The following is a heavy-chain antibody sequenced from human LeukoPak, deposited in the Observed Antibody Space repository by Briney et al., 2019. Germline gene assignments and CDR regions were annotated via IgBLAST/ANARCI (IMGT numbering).Heavy chain of an antibody. CDR2: ISSSSSYI. V-gene: IGHV3-21*04. CDR1: GFTFSSYS. Sequence: GGSLRLSCAASGFTFSSYSMNWVRQAPGKGLEWVSSISSSSSYIYYADSVKGRFTISRDNSKNTLYLQMNSLRAEDTAVYYCAKDAGIAARPWFDPWGQGTLVTVSS. J-gene: IGHJ5*02. CDR3: AKDAGIAARPWFDP. D-gene: IGHD6-6*01.